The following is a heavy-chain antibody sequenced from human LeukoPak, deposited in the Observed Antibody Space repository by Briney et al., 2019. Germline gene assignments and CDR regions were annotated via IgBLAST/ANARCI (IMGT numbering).Heavy chain of an antibody. CDR1: GGSISSYY. V-gene: IGHV4-4*07. CDR2: IYTSGST. CDR3: ASVVINPRDYRHYFDY. J-gene: IGHJ4*02. Sequence: PSETLSLTCTVSGGSISSYYWSWIRQPAGKGLEWIGRIYTSGSTNYNPSLKSRVTMSVDTSKNQFSLKLSSVTAADTAVYYCASVVINPRDYRHYFDYWGQGTLVTVSS. D-gene: IGHD3-22*01.